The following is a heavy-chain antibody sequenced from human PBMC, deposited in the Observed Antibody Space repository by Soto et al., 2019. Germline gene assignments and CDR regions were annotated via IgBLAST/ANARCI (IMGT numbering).Heavy chain of an antibody. CDR3: ARDGGIPLWLGIDY. Sequence: QVQLQESGPGLVKPSQTLSLTCTVSGGSISSGGYYWSWIRQHPGKGLEWIGYIYYSGSTYYNPSPQRRVTISVDTSKNQFSLQLRSVTAADTAVYYCARDGGIPLWLGIDYWGQGTLVTVSS. CDR2: IYYSGST. CDR1: GGSISSGGYY. D-gene: IGHD5-18*01. V-gene: IGHV4-31*03. J-gene: IGHJ4*02.